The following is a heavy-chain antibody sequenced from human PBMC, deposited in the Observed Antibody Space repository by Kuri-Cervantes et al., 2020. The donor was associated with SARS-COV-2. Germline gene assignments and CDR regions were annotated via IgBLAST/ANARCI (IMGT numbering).Heavy chain of an antibody. J-gene: IGHJ5*02. V-gene: IGHV1-69*13. CDR1: GGTFSSYS. CDR3: ARSQGYCTANSCSWNWFDP. D-gene: IGHD2-8*02. CDR2: IIPTFDTT. Sequence: SVKVSCKASGGTFSSYSVNWVRPAPGQGLEWMGRIIPTFDTTTYAQKFQGRVIFPADESSSTAYMEVNSLTSEDTAVYFCARSQGYCTANSCSWNWFDPWGQGNQVTVSS.